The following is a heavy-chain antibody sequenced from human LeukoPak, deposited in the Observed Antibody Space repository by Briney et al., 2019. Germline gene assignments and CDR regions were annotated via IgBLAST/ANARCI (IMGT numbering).Heavy chain of an antibody. V-gene: IGHV6-1*01. D-gene: IGHD2-2*01. Sequence: SQTLSLTCAISGDSASSNSVTWNWIRQSPSRGLEWLGRTYYKSTWYNDYAVSVRGRITVNPDTSKNQFSLHLNSVTPEDTAVYYCARRLTQYDCFDPWGQGILVTVSS. CDR3: ARRLTQYDCFDP. CDR1: GDSASSNSVT. J-gene: IGHJ5*02. CDR2: TYYKSTWYN.